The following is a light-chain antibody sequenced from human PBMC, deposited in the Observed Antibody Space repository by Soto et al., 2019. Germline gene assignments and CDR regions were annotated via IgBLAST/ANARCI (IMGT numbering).Light chain of an antibody. CDR1: QSVSSN. V-gene: IGKV3-15*01. CDR3: QQYNNWPFPSWT. Sequence: EIVKTKSPATLSVTPGERATLSCRASQSVSSNLAWYQQKPGQAPRLLIYGASTRATGIPARFSGSGSGTEFTLTISSLQSEDFAVYYCQQYNNWPFPSWTFGQGTKVEIK. J-gene: IGKJ1*01. CDR2: GAS.